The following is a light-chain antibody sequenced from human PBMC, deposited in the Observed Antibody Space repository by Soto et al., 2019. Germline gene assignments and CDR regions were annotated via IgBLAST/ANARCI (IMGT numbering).Light chain of an antibody. CDR2: EVT. J-gene: IGLJ3*02. V-gene: IGLV2-14*01. Sequence: QAASVSGSPGQSITISCTGTSSDVGHYDYVSWYQQHPGKVPKLIISEVTTRPSGVSDRFSGSKSGNTASLTISRLQAEDEAHYYCSSYTTADTQVFGGGTELTVL. CDR1: SSDVGHYDY. CDR3: SSYTTADTQV.